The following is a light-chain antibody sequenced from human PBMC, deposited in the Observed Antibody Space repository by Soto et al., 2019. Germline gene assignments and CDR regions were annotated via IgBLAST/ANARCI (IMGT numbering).Light chain of an antibody. CDR3: QQYGSYPRT. J-gene: IGKJ1*01. V-gene: IGKV1-5*01. CDR1: ETITTS. CDR2: DAS. Sequence: DIQMTQSPSTLSASVGDGVTITCRASETITTSLAWYQQQPGTAPKVLIYDASTLASGVPSRFSGSGSGTEFTLTISSLQPADFATYYCQQYGSYPRTFGQGTKVDIK.